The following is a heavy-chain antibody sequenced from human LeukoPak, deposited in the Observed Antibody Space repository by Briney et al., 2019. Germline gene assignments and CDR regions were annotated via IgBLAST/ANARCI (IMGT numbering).Heavy chain of an antibody. CDR1: GFTFSDYY. CDR2: ISSSGSTI. Sequence: SGGSLRLSCAASGFTFSDYYMSWIRQAPGKGLEWVSYISSSGSTIYYADSVKGRFTISRDNAKNSLYLQMNSLRAEDTAVYYCARGGLEYSSSSDYFDYWGQGTLVTVSS. CDR3: ARGGLEYSSSSDYFDY. J-gene: IGHJ4*02. V-gene: IGHV3-11*01. D-gene: IGHD6-6*01.